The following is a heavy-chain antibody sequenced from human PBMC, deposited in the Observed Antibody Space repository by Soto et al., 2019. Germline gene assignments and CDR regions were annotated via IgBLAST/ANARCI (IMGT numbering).Heavy chain of an antibody. V-gene: IGHV4-59*01. CDR3: ARAFCPDAVRCNWFDP. J-gene: IGHJ5*02. Sequence: QVQLQESGPGLVKPSETLSLTCTVSGAFSSTYYWCCIRQPPGKGLEWIGYINNMGRTNYNPSLKSRVPTSLDTSKNQFTLKLSSVIASDTAVYCCARAFCPDAVRCNWFDPWGLGSLGTASS. D-gene: IGHD2-8*01. CDR1: GAFSSTYY. CDR2: INNMGRT.